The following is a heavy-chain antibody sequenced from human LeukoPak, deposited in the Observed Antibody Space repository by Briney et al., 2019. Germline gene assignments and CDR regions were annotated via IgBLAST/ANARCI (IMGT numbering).Heavy chain of an antibody. D-gene: IGHD6-13*01. J-gene: IGHJ6*02. V-gene: IGHV4-59*08. CDR2: IYYSGST. CDR3: ARQYSHYGMDV. CDR1: GGSISIFY. Sequence: PSETLSLTCTVSGGSISIFYWNWIRQPPGKGLEWIGYIYYSGSTNYNPSLKSRVTISVDTSKNQFSLKLSSVTAADTAVYYCARQYSHYGMDVWGQGTTVTVSS.